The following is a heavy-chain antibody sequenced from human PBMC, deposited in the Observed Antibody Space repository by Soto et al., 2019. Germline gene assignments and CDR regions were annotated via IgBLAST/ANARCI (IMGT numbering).Heavy chain of an antibody. J-gene: IGHJ6*02. CDR1: GGTFSSYA. CDR2: IIPIFGTA. V-gene: IGHV1-69*12. Sequence: QVQLVQSGAEVKKPGSSVKVSCKASGGTFSSYAISWVRQAPGQGLEWMGGIIPIFGTANYAQKFQGRVTITADESTSTAYMELSSLRSEDTAVYYCARDQGYCISTSCYSFYGMDVWGQGTTVTVSS. CDR3: ARDQGYCISTSCYSFYGMDV. D-gene: IGHD2-2*02.